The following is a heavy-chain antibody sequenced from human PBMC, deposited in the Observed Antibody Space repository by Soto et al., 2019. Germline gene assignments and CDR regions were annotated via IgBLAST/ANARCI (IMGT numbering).Heavy chain of an antibody. D-gene: IGHD4-17*01. J-gene: IGHJ4*02. Sequence: SETLSLTCTVSGGSISSYYWSWIRQPPGKGLEWIGYIYYSGSTNYNPSLESRVTISVDTSKNQFSLKLSSVTAADTAVYYCARHRGYGDYDYWGQGTLVTVS. CDR1: GGSISSYY. CDR3: ARHRGYGDYDY. CDR2: IYYSGST. V-gene: IGHV4-59*08.